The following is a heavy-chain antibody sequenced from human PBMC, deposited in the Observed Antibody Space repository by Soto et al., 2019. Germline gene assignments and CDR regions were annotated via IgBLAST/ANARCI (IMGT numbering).Heavy chain of an antibody. V-gene: IGHV6-1*01. Sequence: SQTLSLTCAISGDSVSSNTASWNWTRQSPSRGLEWLGRTYFRSKWYNDYAVSVKSRIIINPDTSNNQFSLQLNSVTPEDTAVYFCAKGDNLGPKTGYAFDPWGQGIMVTVSS. CDR2: TYFRSKWYN. J-gene: IGHJ5*02. CDR1: GDSVSSNTAS. D-gene: IGHD5-12*01. CDR3: AKGDNLGPKTGYAFDP.